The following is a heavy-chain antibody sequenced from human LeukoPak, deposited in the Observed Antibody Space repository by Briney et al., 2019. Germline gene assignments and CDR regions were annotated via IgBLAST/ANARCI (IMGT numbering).Heavy chain of an antibody. V-gene: IGHV4-34*01. Sequence: PSETLSLTCAVYGGSFSGYYWSWIRQPPGKGLEWIGEINHSGSTNYNPSLKSRVTISVDTSKNQFSLKLSSVTAADTAVYYCARDGAARGSGSFGDWGQGTLVTVSS. CDR2: INHSGST. CDR1: GGSFSGYY. CDR3: ARDGAARGSGSFGD. J-gene: IGHJ4*02. D-gene: IGHD3-10*01.